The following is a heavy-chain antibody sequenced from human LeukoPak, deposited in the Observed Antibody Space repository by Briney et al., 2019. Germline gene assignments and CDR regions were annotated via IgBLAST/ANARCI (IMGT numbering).Heavy chain of an antibody. CDR1: GFTFSSYA. Sequence: GGSLRLSCAASGFTFSSYAMSWVRQAPGKGLEWVSAISGSGGSTYYADSVKGRFTISRDNSKNTLYLQMNSLRAEDTAVYYCAKSLYYYDSSGYFIYDCWGQGTLVTVSS. CDR3: AKSLYYYDSSGYFIYDC. V-gene: IGHV3-23*01. J-gene: IGHJ4*02. CDR2: ISGSGGST. D-gene: IGHD3-22*01.